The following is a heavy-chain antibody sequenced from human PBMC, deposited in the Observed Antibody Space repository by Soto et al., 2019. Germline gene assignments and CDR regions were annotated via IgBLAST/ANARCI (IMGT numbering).Heavy chain of an antibody. J-gene: IGHJ3*02. CDR3: ARGVGSGSWFNI. D-gene: IGHD3-10*01. V-gene: IGHV4-34*01. CDR2: INHSGST. CDR1: GGSFSGYY. Sequence: PSETLPLTCAVYGGSFSGYYWSWIRQPPGKGLEWIGEINHSGSTNYNPSLKSRVTISVDTPKNQFSLKLSSVTAADTAVYYCARGVGSGSWFNIGAQGKMVTV.